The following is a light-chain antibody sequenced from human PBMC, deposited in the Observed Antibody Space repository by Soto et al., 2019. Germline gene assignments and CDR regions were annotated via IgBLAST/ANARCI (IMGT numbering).Light chain of an antibody. V-gene: IGKV3-20*01. Sequence: EIVLTQSPGTLSLSPGERATLSCRASQSVSISYLAWYQQKPGQAPRLLIYGVSSRATGIPDRFSASGSGTDFTLTISRLEPEDFAVYYCQQYGSSAPITFGQGTRLEIK. CDR1: QSVSISY. CDR3: QQYGSSAPIT. CDR2: GVS. J-gene: IGKJ5*01.